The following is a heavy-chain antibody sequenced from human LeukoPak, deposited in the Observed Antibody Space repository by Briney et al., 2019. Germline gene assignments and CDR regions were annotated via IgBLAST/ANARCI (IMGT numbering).Heavy chain of an antibody. V-gene: IGHV4-30-4*01. CDR1: GGSISSGDYY. J-gene: IGHJ4*02. D-gene: IGHD6-19*01. Sequence: SQTLSLTCTVSGGSISSGDYYWSWIRPPPGKGLEWIGYIYYSGSTYYNPSLKSRVTISVDTSKNQFSLKLSSVTAADTAVYCWARLYSSGWSLGYWGQGTLVTVSS. CDR3: ARLYSSGWSLGY. CDR2: IYYSGST.